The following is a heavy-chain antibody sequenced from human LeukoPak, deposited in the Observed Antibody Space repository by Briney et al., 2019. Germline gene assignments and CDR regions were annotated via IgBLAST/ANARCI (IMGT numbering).Heavy chain of an antibody. D-gene: IGHD1-1*01. CDR3: AGGLRGLPNDFDY. Sequence: GGSLRLSCAASGFTFSSYGMHWVRQAPGKGLEWVAVIWYDGSSKYYADSVKGRFTISRDNSKNTLYLQMNSLRAEDTAVYYCAGGLRGLPNDFDYWGQGTLVTVSS. J-gene: IGHJ4*02. V-gene: IGHV3-33*01. CDR2: IWYDGSSK. CDR1: GFTFSSYG.